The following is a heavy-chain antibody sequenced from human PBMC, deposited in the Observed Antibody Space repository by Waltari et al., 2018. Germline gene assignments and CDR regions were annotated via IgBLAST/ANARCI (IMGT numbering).Heavy chain of an antibody. D-gene: IGHD2-21*01. CDR1: GFACSSHW. Sequence: EVQLVESGGGLIQPGGSLRLTCEAYGFACSSHWMHWVRHSPGEGLVWVARIKSDGGGAGYADSVKGRFIISRDNAKDTLYLQMNSLKVEDTAMYYCARDDSLWPHYFDHWGQGTLVTVSS. CDR2: IKSDGGGA. J-gene: IGHJ4*02. CDR3: ARDDSLWPHYFDH. V-gene: IGHV3-74*01.